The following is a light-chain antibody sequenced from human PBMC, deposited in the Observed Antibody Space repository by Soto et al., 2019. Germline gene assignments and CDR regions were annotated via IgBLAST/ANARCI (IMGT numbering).Light chain of an antibody. J-gene: IGKJ1*01. CDR1: QSVSSSY. V-gene: IGKV3-20*01. Sequence: EIVLTQSPGTLSLSPGERATLSCRASQSVSSSYLAWYQQKPGQAPRLLIYGASSRATGIPDRFSGSGSGTDFTLTISRLELEDFAVYYCQQYGSSYGTFGQGTKVEIK. CDR3: QQYGSSYGT. CDR2: GAS.